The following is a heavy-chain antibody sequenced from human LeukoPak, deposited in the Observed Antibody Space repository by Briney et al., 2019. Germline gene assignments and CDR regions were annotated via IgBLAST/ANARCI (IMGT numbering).Heavy chain of an antibody. J-gene: IGHJ4*02. CDR2: IYYSGST. Sequence: PSETLSLTCTVSGGSISDYYWSWIRQPPGKGLEWIGYIYYSGSTNYNPSLKSRVTISVDTSKNQFSLKLSSVTAADTAVYYCARTRGLYYYGSGSYYFDYWGQATLVTVSS. CDR3: ARTRGLYYYGSGSYYFDY. D-gene: IGHD3-10*01. V-gene: IGHV4-59*01. CDR1: GGSISDYY.